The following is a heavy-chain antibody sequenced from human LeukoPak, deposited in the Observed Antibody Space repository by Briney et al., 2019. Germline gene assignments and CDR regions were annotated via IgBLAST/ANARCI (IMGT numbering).Heavy chain of an antibody. Sequence: PSETLSLTCTVSGGSISNYYWTWIRQPAGKGLEWIGRIYSSGSTDYNPSLKSRVTMSVDMSKNQFSLNLSSVTAADTAVYYCASLYNSSGYYIDYWGQGTLVTVSS. CDR3: ASLYNSSGYYIDY. CDR1: GGSISNYY. D-gene: IGHD3-22*01. V-gene: IGHV4-4*07. CDR2: IYSSGST. J-gene: IGHJ4*02.